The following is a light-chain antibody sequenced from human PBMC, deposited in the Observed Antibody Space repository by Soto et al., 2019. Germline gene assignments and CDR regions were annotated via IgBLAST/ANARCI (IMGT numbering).Light chain of an antibody. V-gene: IGKV3-20*01. Sequence: EIVLTQSPGTLSLSPGERATLSCRASQSASGNYLAWYQQKPGQAPRLLIYDASRRATGIPDRFSGSGSGTDFTLTISRLEPEDFAVYYCQHYGSSPQPFGLGTKVEIK. CDR1: QSASGNY. CDR2: DAS. CDR3: QHYGSSPQP. J-gene: IGKJ1*01.